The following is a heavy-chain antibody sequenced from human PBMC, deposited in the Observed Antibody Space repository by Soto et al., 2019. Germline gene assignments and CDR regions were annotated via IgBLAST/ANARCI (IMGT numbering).Heavy chain of an antibody. CDR1: GGTFSSYA. Sequence: SVKVSCKASGGTFSSYAITWVRQAPGQGLEWMGGIIPIFGTANYAQRFQGRVTITADESTTTVYMELSSLRSEDTAVYYCARDLKSNYYGCMDVWGQGTTVTVSS. D-gene: IGHD3-10*01. V-gene: IGHV1-69*13. CDR3: ARDLKSNYYGCMDV. J-gene: IGHJ6*02. CDR2: IIPIFGTA.